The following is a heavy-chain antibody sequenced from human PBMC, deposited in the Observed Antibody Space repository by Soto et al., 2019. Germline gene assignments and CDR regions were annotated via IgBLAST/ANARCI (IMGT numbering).Heavy chain of an antibody. J-gene: IGHJ6*02. CDR1: GVSIRSGGYY. CDR3: ARGSSIAGLYYGMDV. D-gene: IGHD6-6*01. Sequence: SDTLSLTCTVSGVSIRSGGYYWTWIRQHPGKGLEWIGYNYYSGITYYNPSLKSRVTISLDTSKNQFSLKLSSVTAADTAVYYCARGSSIAGLYYGMDVWGQGTTVT. V-gene: IGHV4-31*03. CDR2: NYYSGIT.